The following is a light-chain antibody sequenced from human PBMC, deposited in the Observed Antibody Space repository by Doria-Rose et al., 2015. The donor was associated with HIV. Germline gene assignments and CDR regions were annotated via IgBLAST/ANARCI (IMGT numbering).Light chain of an antibody. V-gene: IGKV3-20*01. Sequence: EIVLTQSPGTLSLSPGERATLSCRASQSFSSTYLAWYQRKPGQAPSLLIYDGSTRATGIPDRVSASGSGTDFTLTINRLEPEDFALYYCHQYGTSWTFGQGTKVEI. CDR3: HQYGTSWT. J-gene: IGKJ1*01. CDR2: DGS. CDR1: QSFSSTY.